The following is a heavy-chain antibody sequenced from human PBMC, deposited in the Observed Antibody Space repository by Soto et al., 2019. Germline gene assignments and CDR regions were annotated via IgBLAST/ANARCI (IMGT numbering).Heavy chain of an antibody. Sequence: ASVKVSCKASGYTFTSYNIDWVRQAPGQGLEWMGWMNPNSGNTGYAQKFQGRVTMTRNTSISTAYMELSSLRSEDTAVYYCARVYYYDSSGSWFDPWGQGTLVTVSS. CDR3: ARVYYYDSSGSWFDP. V-gene: IGHV1-8*01. D-gene: IGHD3-22*01. CDR2: MNPNSGNT. CDR1: GYTFTSYN. J-gene: IGHJ5*02.